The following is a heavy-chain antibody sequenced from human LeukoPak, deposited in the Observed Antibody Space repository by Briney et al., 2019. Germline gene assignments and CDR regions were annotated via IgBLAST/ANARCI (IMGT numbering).Heavy chain of an antibody. J-gene: IGHJ4*02. CDR1: GYTFTSYG. CDR3: AITPYYDILTGYSRLDY. V-gene: IGHV1-18*01. CDR2: ISAYNGNT. D-gene: IGHD3-9*01. Sequence: ASVKVSCTASGYTFTSYGISWVRQAPGQGLEWMGWISAYNGNTNYAQKLQGRVTMTTDTSTSTAYMELRSLRSDDTAVYYCAITPYYDILTGYSRLDYWGQGTLVTVSS.